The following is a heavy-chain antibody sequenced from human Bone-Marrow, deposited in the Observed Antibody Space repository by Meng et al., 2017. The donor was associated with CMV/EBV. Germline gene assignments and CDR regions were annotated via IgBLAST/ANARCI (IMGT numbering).Heavy chain of an antibody. CDR2: MNPNSGNT. V-gene: IGHV1-8*01. CDR1: GYTFTSYD. J-gene: IGHJ4*02. Sequence: DSVKVSCKASGYTFTSYDINWVRQATGQGLEWMGWMNPNSGNTGYAQKFQGRVTMTRNTSISTAYMELSSLRSEDTAVYYCAPVAAMMGTFSQYYFDHWGQGTLVTVSS. D-gene: IGHD6-19*01. CDR3: APVAAMMGTFSQYYFDH.